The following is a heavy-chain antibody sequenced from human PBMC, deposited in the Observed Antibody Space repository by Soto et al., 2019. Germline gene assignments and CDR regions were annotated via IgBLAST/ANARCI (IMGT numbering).Heavy chain of an antibody. CDR3: AKASVATTKNYYYYGMDV. D-gene: IGHD5-12*01. J-gene: IGHJ6*02. Sequence: GGSLRLSCAASGFTFSSYAMSWVRQAPGKGLEWVSAISGSGGSTYYADSVKGRFTISRDNSKNTLYLQMNSLRAEDTAVYYCAKASVATTKNYYYYGMDVWGQGTTVTVSS. V-gene: IGHV3-23*01. CDR1: GFTFSSYA. CDR2: ISGSGGST.